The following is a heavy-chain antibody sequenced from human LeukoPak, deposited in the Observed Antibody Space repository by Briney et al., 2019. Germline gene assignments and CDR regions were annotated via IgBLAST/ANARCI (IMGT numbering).Heavy chain of an antibody. CDR3: SRRLDY. Sequence: GGSLRLSCAASGFPFSDHWMDWVRRAPGKGVEWVANINQDGRIQYYADSVRGRFIISRNNAKNSLYLQMYSLRAEDTAIYFCSRRLDYLGQGALVTVSS. CDR1: GFPFSDHW. CDR2: INQDGRIQ. V-gene: IGHV3-7*01. J-gene: IGHJ4*02.